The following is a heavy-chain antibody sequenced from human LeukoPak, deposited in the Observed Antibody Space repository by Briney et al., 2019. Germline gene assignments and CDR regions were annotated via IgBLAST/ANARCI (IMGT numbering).Heavy chain of an antibody. Sequence: GSSVKVSCKASGGTFSSYAISWVRQAPGQGLEWMGRIIPIFGTANYAQKFQGRVTITTDESTSTASMELSSLRSEDTAVYYCARVCGGDCDAFDIWGQGTMVTVSS. V-gene: IGHV1-69*05. CDR2: IIPIFGTA. CDR1: GGTFSSYA. CDR3: ARVCGGDCDAFDI. J-gene: IGHJ3*02. D-gene: IGHD2-21*02.